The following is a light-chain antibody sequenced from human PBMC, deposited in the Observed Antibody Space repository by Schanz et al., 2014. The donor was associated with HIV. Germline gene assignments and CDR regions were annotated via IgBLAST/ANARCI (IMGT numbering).Light chain of an antibody. CDR3: QHYGSSPLT. V-gene: IGKV3-20*01. CDR2: GAS. Sequence: VVLTQSPGSLSLSPGERATLSCRASQSVSSSYLAWYQQKPGQAPRLLIYGASNRATGIPDRFSGSGSGTDFTLTISRLEPEDFAVYYCQHYGSSPLTFGGGTKVEIK. CDR1: QSVSSSY. J-gene: IGKJ4*01.